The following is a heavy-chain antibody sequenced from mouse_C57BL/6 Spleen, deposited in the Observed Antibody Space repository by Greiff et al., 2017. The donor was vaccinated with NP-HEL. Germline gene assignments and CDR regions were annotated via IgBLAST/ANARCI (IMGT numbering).Heavy chain of an antibody. CDR2: IYPGSGNT. J-gene: IGHJ1*03. CDR1: GYTFTDYY. D-gene: IGHD1-1*01. V-gene: IGHV1-76*01. CDR3: ARSGYYYGSEYFDV. Sequence: QVQLQQSGAELVRPGASVKLSCKASGYTFTDYYINWVKQRPGQGLEWIARIYPGSGNTYYNEKFKGKATLTAEKSSSTAYMQLSSLTSEDSAVYFCARSGYYYGSEYFDVWGTGTTVTVSS.